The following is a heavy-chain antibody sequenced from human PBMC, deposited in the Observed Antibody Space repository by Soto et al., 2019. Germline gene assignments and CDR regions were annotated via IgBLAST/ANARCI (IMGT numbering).Heavy chain of an antibody. CDR3: ARDKGAYYSHLVY. J-gene: IGHJ4*02. D-gene: IGHD3-22*01. V-gene: IGHV1-69*06. CDR1: GATFSRYA. CDR2: IIPFFGTP. Sequence: QVLLVPSGAEVKKPGSSVKVSCKLSGATFSRYAMSWVRQAPVQGLEWIGGIIPFFGTPNCAPKFQGRVTITPDKSTATSYMELSSLRSDDTAVYYCARDKGAYYSHLVYWGQGTLVTVSS.